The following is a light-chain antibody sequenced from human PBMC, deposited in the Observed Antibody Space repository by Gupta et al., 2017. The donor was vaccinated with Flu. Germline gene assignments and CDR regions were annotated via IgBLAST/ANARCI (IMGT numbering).Light chain of an antibody. Sequence: SYELTQSPSVSMSPGQTARITCSGDALPRQYTYWYQQKPGQAPVLVIYKDSERPSGIPERFSGSSSGTTVTLTITRGQAEDEADYYCQSADSSGTWVFGGGTKVTVL. J-gene: IGLJ3*02. CDR3: QSADSSGTWV. V-gene: IGLV3-25*02. CDR2: KDS. CDR1: ALPRQY.